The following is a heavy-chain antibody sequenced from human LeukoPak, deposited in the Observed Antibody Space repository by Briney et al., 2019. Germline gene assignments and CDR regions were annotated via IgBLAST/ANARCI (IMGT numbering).Heavy chain of an antibody. V-gene: IGHV3-7*01. CDR1: GFTFSSYW. CDR3: AREQDDEGGYNYDLGAFDI. Sequence: GGSLRLSCAASGFTFSSYWMSWVRQAPGKGLEWVANIKEDGNEKYYVDSVKGRFTISRDNAKNSLYLQMNSLRAEDTAVYYCAREQDDEGGYNYDLGAFDIWGQGTMVTVSS. CDR2: IKEDGNEK. J-gene: IGHJ3*02. D-gene: IGHD5-18*01.